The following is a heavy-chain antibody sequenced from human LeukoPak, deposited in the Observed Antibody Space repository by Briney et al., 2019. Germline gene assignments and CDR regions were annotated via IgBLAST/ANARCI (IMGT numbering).Heavy chain of an antibody. CDR1: GGSISSSYYY. J-gene: IGHJ4*02. CDR3: ASLQLLGKYYFDS. V-gene: IGHV4-39*01. CDR2: MYYSGST. D-gene: IGHD6-6*01. Sequence: SETLSLTCTVSGGSISSSYYYWGWIRQPPGKGLEWIGGMYYSGSTYYNPSLKSRVTISVDTSKNQFSLRLSSVTAADTAVYYCASLQLLGKYYFDSWGQGTPVTVSS.